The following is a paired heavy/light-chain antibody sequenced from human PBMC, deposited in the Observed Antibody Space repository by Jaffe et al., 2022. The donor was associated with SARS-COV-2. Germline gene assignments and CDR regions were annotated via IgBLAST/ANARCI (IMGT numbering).Heavy chain of an antibody. Sequence: DVQLVESGGGLVKPGGSLRLSCAASGFTFTNAWMSWVRQAPGKGLEWVGRIKSKIEGGTTDYAAPVSGRFTISRNDSIHTVFLQMNSLKTEDTAVYYCTTLIVGTTTGGRAPWGQGTLVIVSS. V-gene: IGHV3-15*01. CDR1: GFTFTNAW. CDR3: TTLIVGTTTGGRAP. D-gene: IGHD1-26*01. J-gene: IGHJ5*02. CDR2: IKSKIEGGTT.
Light chain of an antibody. CDR3: QQTYSSTWT. J-gene: IGKJ1*01. CDR1: QTISNF. V-gene: IGKV1-39*01. CDR2: AAS. Sequence: DIQMTQSPSSLSASVGDRVTITCRASQTISNFLNWFQQTPGRAPKLLIYAASILPSGVPSRFSGSGSGTHFSLTISSLQPEDFATYYCQQTYSSTWTFGQGTKVEI.